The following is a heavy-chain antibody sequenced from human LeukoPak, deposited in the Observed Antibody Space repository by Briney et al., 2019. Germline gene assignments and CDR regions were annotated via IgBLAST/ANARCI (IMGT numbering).Heavy chain of an antibody. Sequence: PGRSLRLSCAASGFTFSSYAMHWVRQAPGKGLEWVAVISYDGSNKYYADSVKGRFTISRDNSKNTLYLQMNSLRAEDTAVYYCARDRGDILTGGAFDIWGQGTMVTVSS. J-gene: IGHJ3*02. CDR3: ARDRGDILTGGAFDI. CDR1: GFTFSSYA. D-gene: IGHD3-9*01. CDR2: ISYDGSNK. V-gene: IGHV3-30-3*01.